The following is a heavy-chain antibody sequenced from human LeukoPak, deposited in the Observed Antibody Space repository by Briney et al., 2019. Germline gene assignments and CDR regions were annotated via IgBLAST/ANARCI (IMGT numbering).Heavy chain of an antibody. CDR1: GFTVSSNY. D-gene: IGHD5-18*01. V-gene: IGHV3-66*01. CDR3: ASFEKGYGFGY. Sequence: QPGGSLRLSCAASGFTVSSNYMSWVRQAPGKGLEWVSIIYTGGSTYYADSVKGRFTISRDNSKNTLYLQMNSLRAEDTAVYYCASFEKGYGFGYWGQGTLVTVSS. J-gene: IGHJ4*02. CDR2: IYTGGST.